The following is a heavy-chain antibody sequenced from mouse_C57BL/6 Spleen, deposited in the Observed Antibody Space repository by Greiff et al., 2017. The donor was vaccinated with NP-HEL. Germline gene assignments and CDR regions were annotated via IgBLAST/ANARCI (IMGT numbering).Heavy chain of an antibody. V-gene: IGHV1-52*01. D-gene: IGHD1-1*01. CDR3: ARWDYYGSSYADY. J-gene: IGHJ2*01. CDR2: IDPSDSET. Sequence: QVQLKEPGAELVRPGSSVKLSCKASGYTFTSYWMHWVKQRPIQGLEWIGNIDPSDSETHYNQKFKDKATLTVDKSSSTAYMQLSSLTSEDSAVYYCARWDYYGSSYADYWGQGTTPTVSS. CDR1: GYTFTSYW.